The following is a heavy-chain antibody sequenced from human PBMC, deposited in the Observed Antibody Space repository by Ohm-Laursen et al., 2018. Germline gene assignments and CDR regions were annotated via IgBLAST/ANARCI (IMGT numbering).Heavy chain of an antibody. V-gene: IGHV3-23*01. Sequence: SLRLSCAASGFTFTSSAMDWVRQAPGKGLEWVSGISGSGDTTWYADSVKGRVTISRDNSKNIMYLQMNSLRVEDTAVYYCATAQVKDWGQGTLVTVSS. J-gene: IGHJ4*02. CDR3: ATAQVKD. CDR2: ISGSGDTT. CDR1: GFTFTSSA. D-gene: IGHD2-21*01.